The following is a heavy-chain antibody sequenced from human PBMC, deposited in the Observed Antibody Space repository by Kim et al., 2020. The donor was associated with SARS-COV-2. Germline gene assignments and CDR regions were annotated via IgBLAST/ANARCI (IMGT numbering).Heavy chain of an antibody. CDR2: ISAYNGNT. J-gene: IGHJ4*02. D-gene: IGHD2-15*01. CDR1: GYTFTSYG. Sequence: ASVKVSCKASGYTFTSYGISWVRQAPGQGLEWMGWISAYNGNTNYAQKLQGRVTMTTDTSTSTAYMELRSLRSDDTAVYYCARAPGYCSGGSCSLDYWGQGTLVTVSS. V-gene: IGHV1-18*01. CDR3: ARAPGYCSGGSCSLDY.